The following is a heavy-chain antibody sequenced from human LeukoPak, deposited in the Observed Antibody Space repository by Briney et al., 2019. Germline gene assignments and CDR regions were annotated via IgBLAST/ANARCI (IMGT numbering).Heavy chain of an antibody. CDR1: GESFSGYY. D-gene: IGHD3-10*01. CDR2: INHRGGT. J-gene: IGHJ5*02. Sequence: SETLSLTCVFSGESFSGYYWSWIRQPPGKGLEWIGDINHRGGTSYNPSLKSRVTISIDTSKNQFSLKLSSVTAADTAVYYCASNLEGSGSYYLFDPWGQGTLVTVSS. CDR3: ASNLEGSGSYYLFDP. V-gene: IGHV4-34*01.